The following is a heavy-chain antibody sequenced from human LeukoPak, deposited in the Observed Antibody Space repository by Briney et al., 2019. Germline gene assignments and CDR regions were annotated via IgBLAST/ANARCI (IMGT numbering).Heavy chain of an antibody. D-gene: IGHD6-19*01. Sequence: PGGSLRLSCAASGFTFSSYAMSWVRQAPGKGLEWVSAISSSGGSTYYADSVKGRFTISRDNSTNTLYLQMNSLRAEDTAVYYCAKDAGQWLAHRYFDYWGQGTLVTVSS. J-gene: IGHJ4*02. CDR1: GFTFSSYA. CDR3: AKDAGQWLAHRYFDY. CDR2: ISSSGGST. V-gene: IGHV3-23*01.